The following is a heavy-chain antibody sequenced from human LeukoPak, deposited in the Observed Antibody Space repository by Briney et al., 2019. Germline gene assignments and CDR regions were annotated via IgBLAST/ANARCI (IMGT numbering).Heavy chain of an antibody. CDR3: AKGWDFGPHFGS. CDR2: ISSSGSPT. J-gene: IGHJ4*02. CDR1: GFTLSSYE. V-gene: IGHV3-48*03. D-gene: IGHD6-19*01. Sequence: GGSLRLSCAASGFTLSSYEMNWVRQAPGKGREGISYISSSGSPTYYGDSVKGRFTISRDSAKNSLYLQMTGLRAEDTAVYYCAKGWDFGPHFGSWGQGTLVTVSS.